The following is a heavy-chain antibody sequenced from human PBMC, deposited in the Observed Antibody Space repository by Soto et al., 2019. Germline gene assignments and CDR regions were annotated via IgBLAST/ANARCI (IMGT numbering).Heavy chain of an antibody. J-gene: IGHJ4*02. CDR2: INSDGSST. V-gene: IGHV3-74*01. CDR3: ARVRLGGFDY. Sequence: EVQLVESGGGLVQPGGSLRLSCAASGFTFSSYWMHWVRQAPGKGLVWVSRINSDGSSTSYADSYADSVKGRFTISRDNAKNTLYLQMNSLRAEDTAVYYCARVRLGGFDYWGQGTLVTVSS. CDR1: GFTFSSYW. D-gene: IGHD3-10*01.